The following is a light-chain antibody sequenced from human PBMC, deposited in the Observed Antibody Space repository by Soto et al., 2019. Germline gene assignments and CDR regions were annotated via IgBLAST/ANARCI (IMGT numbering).Light chain of an antibody. CDR3: RQYNVYPLT. CDR2: KAS. J-gene: IGKJ4*01. Sequence: DIQMTQSPSTLSASVGDTVTITCRASQNINRWLAWYQQRPGKAPNLLIHKASSLEGGVPSRFSGSSSGTEFTLPISSLQPDDIATYFCRQYNVYPLTFGGGTKVEI. CDR1: QNINRW. V-gene: IGKV1-5*03.